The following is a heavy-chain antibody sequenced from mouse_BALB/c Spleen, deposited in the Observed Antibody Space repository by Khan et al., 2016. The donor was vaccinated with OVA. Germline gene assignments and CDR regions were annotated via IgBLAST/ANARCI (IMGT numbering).Heavy chain of an antibody. Sequence: EVQLQESGPGLVKPSQSLSLTCTVTGYSITSDYAWNWIRQFPGNKLEWMGYISSTGSTSYNPSLKSRISITRDTSKNQFFLHLNSVTTEVTATYYCARSLYYGDSSAMDYWGQGTSVTVSS. CDR2: ISSTGST. J-gene: IGHJ4*01. CDR3: ARSLYYGDSSAMDY. V-gene: IGHV3-2*02. CDR1: GYSITSDYA. D-gene: IGHD2-13*01.